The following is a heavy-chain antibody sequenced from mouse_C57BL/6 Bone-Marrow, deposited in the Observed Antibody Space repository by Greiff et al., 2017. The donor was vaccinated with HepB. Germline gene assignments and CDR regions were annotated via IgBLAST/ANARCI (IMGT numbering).Heavy chain of an antibody. Sequence: QVQLQQSGAELVRPGASVTLSCKASGYTFTDYEMHWVKQTPVHGLEWIGAIDPETGGTAYNQKFKGKAILTADKSSSTAYMELRSLTSEDSAVYYWTVPPYYYAMDYWGQGTSVTVSS. CDR2: IDPETGGT. D-gene: IGHD2-14*01. V-gene: IGHV1-15*01. CDR1: GYTFTDYE. CDR3: TVPPYYYAMDY. J-gene: IGHJ4*01.